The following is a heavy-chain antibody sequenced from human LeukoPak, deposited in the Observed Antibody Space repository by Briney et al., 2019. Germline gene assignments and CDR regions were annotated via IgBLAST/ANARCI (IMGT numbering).Heavy chain of an antibody. J-gene: IGHJ6*02. CDR3: ARGGTAVAGSYYYGMDV. Sequence: SETLSLTCTVSGGSISSYYWSWIRQPPGKGLEWIGYIYYSGSTNYNPSLKSRVTISVDTSKNQFSLKLSSVTAADTAVYYCARGGTAVAGSYYYGMDVWGQGTTVTVSS. V-gene: IGHV4-59*01. CDR2: IYYSGST. D-gene: IGHD6-19*01. CDR1: GGSISSYY.